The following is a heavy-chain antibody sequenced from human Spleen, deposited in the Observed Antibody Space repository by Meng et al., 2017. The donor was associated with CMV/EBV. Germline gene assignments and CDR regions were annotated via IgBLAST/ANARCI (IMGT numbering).Heavy chain of an antibody. D-gene: IGHD5-24*01. J-gene: IGHJ4*02. Sequence: SETLSLTCTVSGGSVSSGSYYWSWIRQPPGKGLEWIGYIYYTGTTKYTPSLKSRLTISVDTSKNQFSLQLSSVTAADTALYYRARVVYNFPYYFDYWGQGTLVTVSS. CDR1: GGSVSSGSYY. CDR2: IYYTGTT. CDR3: ARVVYNFPYYFDY. V-gene: IGHV4-61*01.